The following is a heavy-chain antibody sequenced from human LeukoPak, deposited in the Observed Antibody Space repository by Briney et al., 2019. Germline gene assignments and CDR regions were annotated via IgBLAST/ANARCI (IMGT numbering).Heavy chain of an antibody. Sequence: SETLSLTCVVDGGSFSGYYWSWIRQPPGKGLEWIGQINHSGSTDYNPSLKSRVTISVETSKNQFSLKLTSVTAADTAVYYCARTGTGRYAFDIWGQGTVVTVSS. V-gene: IGHV4-34*01. J-gene: IGHJ3*02. CDR1: GGSFSGYY. CDR2: INHSGST. D-gene: IGHD1-1*01. CDR3: ARTGTGRYAFDI.